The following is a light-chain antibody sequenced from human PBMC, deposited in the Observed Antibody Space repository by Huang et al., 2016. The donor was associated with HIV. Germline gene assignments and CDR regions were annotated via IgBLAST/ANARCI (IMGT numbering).Light chain of an antibody. J-gene: IGKJ3*01. V-gene: IGKV1-39*01. CDR1: QSISSY. CDR2: GAS. CDR3: QQSYSTLFT. Sequence: DIQMTQSPSSLSASVGDRVTITCRASQSISSYLNWYQQKPWKAPKLLIYGASSLQSGVPSRFSGSGSGTDFTLTISSLQPEDFTTYYCQQSYSTLFTFGPGTKMDIK.